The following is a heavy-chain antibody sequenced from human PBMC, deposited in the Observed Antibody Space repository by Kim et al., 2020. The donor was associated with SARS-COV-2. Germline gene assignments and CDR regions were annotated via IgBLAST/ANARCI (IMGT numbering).Heavy chain of an antibody. CDR1: GFTFSSYA. Sequence: GGSLRLSCAASGFTFSSYAMSWVRQAPGKGLEWVSAISGSGGSTYYADSVKGRFTISRDNSKNTLYLQMNSLRAEDTAVDYCARKDFWSGYYTGRTGAFDIWGQGTMVTVSS. J-gene: IGHJ3*02. CDR3: ARKDFWSGYYTGRTGAFDI. CDR2: ISGSGGST. D-gene: IGHD3-3*01. V-gene: IGHV3-23*01.